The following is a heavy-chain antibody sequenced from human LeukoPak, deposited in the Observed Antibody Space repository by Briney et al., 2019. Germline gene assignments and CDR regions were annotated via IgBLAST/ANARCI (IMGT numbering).Heavy chain of an antibody. D-gene: IGHD6-13*01. Sequence: PGGSLRLSCAASGFTFSSYAMSWVRQAPGKGLDSVSSLRGNGGSTEYVASVRGRFVISRDNSRTTLYLQMNRLRADDTAVYYCAKSVTAAGTYAFDIWGQGTVVTVSS. V-gene: IGHV3-23*01. CDR1: GFTFSSYA. CDR2: LRGNGGST. J-gene: IGHJ3*02. CDR3: AKSVTAAGTYAFDI.